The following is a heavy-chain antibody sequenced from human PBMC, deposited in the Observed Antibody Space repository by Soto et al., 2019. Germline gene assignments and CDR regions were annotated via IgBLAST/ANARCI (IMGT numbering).Heavy chain of an antibody. D-gene: IGHD3-3*01. CDR2: INPNSGGT. Sequence: ASLKVSYKDSGYTFTGYYMHWERQAPGQGLEWMGWINPNSGGTNYEQKFQGWVTMTRDTSISTAYMELSRLRSDDTAVYYCARGGVQYYDFCSGYYVADGMDVCGQGTTFTVSS. CDR1: GYTFTGYY. V-gene: IGHV1-2*04. CDR3: ARGGVQYYDFCSGYYVADGMDV. J-gene: IGHJ6*02.